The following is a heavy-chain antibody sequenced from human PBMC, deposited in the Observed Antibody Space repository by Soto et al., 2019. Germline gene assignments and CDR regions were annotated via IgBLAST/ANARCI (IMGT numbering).Heavy chain of an antibody. V-gene: IGHV3-7*01. CDR3: ARDRIRLDKDYYYYYYMDV. D-gene: IGHD4-17*01. J-gene: IGHJ6*03. Sequence: GGSLRLSCAASGFTFSSYWMSWVRQAPGKGLEWVANIKQDGSEKYYVDSVKGRFTISRDNAKNSLYLQMNSLRAEDTAVYYCARDRIRLDKDYYYYYYMDVWGKGTTVTVSS. CDR1: GFTFSSYW. CDR2: IKQDGSEK.